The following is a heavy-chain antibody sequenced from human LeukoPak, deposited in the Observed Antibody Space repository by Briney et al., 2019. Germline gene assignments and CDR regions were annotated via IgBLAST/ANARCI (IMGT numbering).Heavy chain of an antibody. J-gene: IGHJ4*02. CDR1: GFTFNTYG. V-gene: IGHV3-23*01. CDR3: ARRVNSGSQSD. Sequence: GGSLRLSCAASGFTFNTYGMNWVRQAPGKGLEWVSAISGSGGSTYYADSVKGRFTISRDNSKNTLYLQMNSLRAEDTAVYYCARRVNSGSQSDWGQGTLVTVSS. CDR2: ISGSGGST. D-gene: IGHD1-26*01.